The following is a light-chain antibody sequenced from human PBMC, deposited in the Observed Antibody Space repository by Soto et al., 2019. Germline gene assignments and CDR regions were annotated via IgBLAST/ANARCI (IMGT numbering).Light chain of an antibody. CDR1: SGYTKYI. CDR3: ETSDSNTHV. CDR2: LEGSVKY. V-gene: IGLV4-60*03. J-gene: IGLJ1*01. Sequence: QLVLTQSSSASASLGSSVKLTCTLSSGYTKYIVTWHQQQPGKAPRYLMRLEGSVKYNKGNGVPERFSGSSSGADRYLTISNLQSDDEADYYCETSDSNTHVFGPGTKVTVL.